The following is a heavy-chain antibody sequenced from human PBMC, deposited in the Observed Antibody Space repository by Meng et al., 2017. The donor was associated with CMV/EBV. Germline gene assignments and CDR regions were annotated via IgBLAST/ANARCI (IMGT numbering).Heavy chain of an antibody. J-gene: IGHJ4*02. V-gene: IGHV3-23*01. D-gene: IGHD1-26*01. Sequence: LSCAASGFPFLRFAMPWFRPAPGTGLAWVSSIRARGGNTYYAASVKGRFTISRDNSKNTLYLQMNSLRAEDTAVYYCAKFLSALGYYWGQGALVTVSS. CDR3: AKFLSALGYY. CDR2: IRARGGNT. CDR1: GFPFLRFA.